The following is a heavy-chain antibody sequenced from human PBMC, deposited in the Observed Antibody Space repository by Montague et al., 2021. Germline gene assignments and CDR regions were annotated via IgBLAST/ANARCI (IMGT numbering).Heavy chain of an antibody. CDR3: ARVFSSWYVGWFDP. Sequence: SETLSLTCTVSGASITSTIYYWGWVRQSPGKGLEWIGSIYYSGNSFYQPSLKSRITMAVDTSKNQFSLKLSSLTAADTAIYYCARVFSSWYVGWFDPWGQGTLVTVSS. CDR1: GASITSTIYY. D-gene: IGHD6-13*01. J-gene: IGHJ5*02. CDR2: IYYSGNS. V-gene: IGHV4-39*07.